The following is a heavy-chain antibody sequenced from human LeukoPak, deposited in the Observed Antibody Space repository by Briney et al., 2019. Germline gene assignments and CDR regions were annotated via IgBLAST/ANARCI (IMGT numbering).Heavy chain of an antibody. CDR2: ISHSGST. Sequence: SETLSLTCAVYGGSLSGYYWSWIRQPPGKGLEWIGEISHSGSTNYNPSLKSRVTISVDTSKNQFSLKLSSVTAADTAVYYCAAQYSGCVRLDYWGQGTLVTVSS. V-gene: IGHV4-34*01. CDR1: GGSLSGYY. CDR3: AAQYSGCVRLDY. J-gene: IGHJ4*02. D-gene: IGHD5-12*01.